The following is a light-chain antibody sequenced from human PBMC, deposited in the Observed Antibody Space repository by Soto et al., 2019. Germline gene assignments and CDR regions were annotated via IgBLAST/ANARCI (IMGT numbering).Light chain of an antibody. Sequence: EIVMTQSPVTLSVSPGERATLSCRASQSVASNLAWYQQKPGQAPRLLIYGASTRATGIPARFSGTGFGTEFTLTISSLQSEDFAVYYCQQYNNWPPYTFGQGTKLEIK. V-gene: IGKV3-15*01. CDR3: QQYNNWPPYT. CDR1: QSVASN. J-gene: IGKJ2*01. CDR2: GAS.